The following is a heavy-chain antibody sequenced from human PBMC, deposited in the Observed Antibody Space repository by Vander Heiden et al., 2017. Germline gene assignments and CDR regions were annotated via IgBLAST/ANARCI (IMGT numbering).Heavy chain of an antibody. CDR2: IKTEADGGTT. V-gene: IGHV3-15*01. CDR1: GFTFKTAW. CDR3: TTGKGF. Sequence: EVELLESGGGLVKPGGSLRLSCLASGFTFKTAWMTWVRQAPGKGLEWVGRIKTEADGGTTDFAASVKGRFSISRDDFRNTMFLQMDRLKLEDSGTYYCTTGKGFWGQGTRVIVSS. J-gene: IGHJ4*02.